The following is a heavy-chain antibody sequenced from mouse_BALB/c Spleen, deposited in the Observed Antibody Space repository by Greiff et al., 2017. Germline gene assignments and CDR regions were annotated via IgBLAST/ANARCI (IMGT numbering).Heavy chain of an antibody. CDR2: ISNGGGST. CDR3: ERHYYGSGGGYNGMDY. Sequence: EVQLVESGRGLVQPGGSLTLSCAVSGFSFSSYTMSWVRQTPEKRLEWVAYISNGGGSTYYPATVTGRFTISRDTAKNTLYLQMSSLKSEDTAMYYCERHYYGSGGGYNGMDYWGQGTSVTVSA. CDR1: GFSFSSYT. V-gene: IGHV5-12-2*01. D-gene: IGHD1-1*01. J-gene: IGHJ4*01.